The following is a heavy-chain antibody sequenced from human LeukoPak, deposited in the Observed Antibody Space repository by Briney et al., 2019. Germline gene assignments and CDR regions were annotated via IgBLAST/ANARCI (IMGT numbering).Heavy chain of an antibody. J-gene: IGHJ4*02. CDR1: GFTFSNYG. CDR2: ISSSGSAI. D-gene: IGHD1-26*01. CDR3: ARGRIMGASTGGTYYFDN. V-gene: IGHV3-48*03. Sequence: GGSLILSCAASGFTFSNYGMNWVRQTPGKGLKWISYISSSGSAIYYADSAKGRFTISRDNAKNSLYLQMNSLRAEDTAAYYCARGRIMGASTGGTYYFDNWGQGTLVTVSS.